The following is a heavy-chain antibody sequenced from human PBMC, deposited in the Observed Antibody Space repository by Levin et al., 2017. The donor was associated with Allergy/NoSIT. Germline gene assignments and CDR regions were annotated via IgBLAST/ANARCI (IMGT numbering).Heavy chain of an antibody. V-gene: IGHV4-59*08. J-gene: IGHJ4*02. D-gene: IGHD1-26*01. CDR3: ARGGPSGDYFDY. CDR2: LSSLGPP. Sequence: LSLPFPFSFFSIRFFYFFCIWFPPCPFLSFLFSLSSLGPPNYNPSLKSRVTMSVDTSKNQFSLKLTSVTAADTAVYYCARGGPSGDYFDYWGQGALVTVSS. CDR1: FFSIRFFY.